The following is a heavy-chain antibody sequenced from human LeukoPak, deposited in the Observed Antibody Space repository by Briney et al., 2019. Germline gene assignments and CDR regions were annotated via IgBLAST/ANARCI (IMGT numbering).Heavy chain of an antibody. CDR2: ISWNSGNI. CDR1: GFTFGDYA. J-gene: IGHJ4*02. V-gene: IGHV3-9*01. CDR3: ANLHGDYRDF. D-gene: IGHD4-17*01. Sequence: GRSLRLSCAASGFTFGDYAMHWVRQAPGKGLEWVSGISWNSGNIGYSDSVKGRFTISRDNAKNSLYLRMNSLRPEDTALYYCANLHGDYRDFWGQGTLVTVSS.